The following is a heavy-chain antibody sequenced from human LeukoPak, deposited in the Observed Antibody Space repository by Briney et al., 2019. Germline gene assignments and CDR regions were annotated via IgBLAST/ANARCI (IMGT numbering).Heavy chain of an antibody. J-gene: IGHJ3*02. D-gene: IGHD3-10*01. CDR2: IIPIFGTA. Sequence: SVKVSCKASGGTFSSYAISWVRQAPGQGLEWMGRIIPIFGTANYAQKFQGRVTITTDESTSTAYMELSSLRSEDTAVYYCGRDAGSYAFDIWGQGTMVTVSS. CDR3: GRDAGSYAFDI. V-gene: IGHV1-69*05. CDR1: GGTFSSYA.